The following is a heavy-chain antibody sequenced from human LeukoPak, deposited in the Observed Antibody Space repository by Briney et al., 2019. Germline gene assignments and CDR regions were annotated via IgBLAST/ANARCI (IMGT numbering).Heavy chain of an antibody. D-gene: IGHD2-2*02. CDR2: ISGSGGST. V-gene: IGHV3-23*01. CDR1: GFTFSSYA. J-gene: IGHJ4*02. Sequence: GGSLRLSCAASGFTFSSYAMSWVRQAPGKGLEWVSAISGSGGSTYYADSVKGRFTISRDNSKNTLYLQVNSLRADDTAVYYCAKIGCSSISCYIDYWGQGTLVTVSS. CDR3: AKIGCSSISCYIDY.